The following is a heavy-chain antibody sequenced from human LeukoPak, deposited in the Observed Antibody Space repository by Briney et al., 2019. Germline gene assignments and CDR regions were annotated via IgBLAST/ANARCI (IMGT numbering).Heavy chain of an antibody. J-gene: IGHJ3*02. CDR2: IYPGDSDT. CDR3: ASPRTTGTNDAFDI. D-gene: IGHD1-1*01. V-gene: IGHV5-51*01. CDR1: GYHFTSYW. Sequence: GEALEISCKGSGYHFTSYWIGWGRQLPGKGLEWMGIIYPGDSDTRYSPSFQGQVTISADKSISTAYLQWSSLKASDTAMYYCASPRTTGTNDAFDIRGQGTMVTVSS.